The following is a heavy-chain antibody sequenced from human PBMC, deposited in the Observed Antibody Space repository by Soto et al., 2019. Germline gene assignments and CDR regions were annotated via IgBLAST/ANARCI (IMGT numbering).Heavy chain of an antibody. V-gene: IGHV4-31*03. D-gene: IGHD4-17*01. CDR1: SDSISSGTYY. J-gene: IGHJ4*02. Sequence: QVQLQESGPGLVKPSQTLSLTCTVSSDSISSGTYYWNWIRQHPGKGLEWIGYIHYSGSTYYNPSLRSRVTISVDTAQNQSSLKLSSVTAGDTAVYYCARAHLCYGDFFFDNWCQGRLVSVSS. CDR2: IHYSGST. CDR3: ARAHLCYGDFFFDN.